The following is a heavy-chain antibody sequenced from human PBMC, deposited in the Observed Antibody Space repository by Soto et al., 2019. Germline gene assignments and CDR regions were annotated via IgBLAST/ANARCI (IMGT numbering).Heavy chain of an antibody. V-gene: IGHV3-23*01. J-gene: IGHJ4*02. D-gene: IGHD3-16*02. CDR2: ISTSGGRP. Sequence: EVQLLESGGGLVQPGGSLRLSCTASGITFSNYAMSWVRQAPRKGLEWVSSISTSGGRPYYADSVKVRFTISRDNSKNSRYLQMNSLRVEDTAVYYCAKDPDRYDYVWGTYRYIDHWGQGTLVTVSS. CDR1: GITFSNYA. CDR3: AKDPDRYDYVWGTYRYIDH.